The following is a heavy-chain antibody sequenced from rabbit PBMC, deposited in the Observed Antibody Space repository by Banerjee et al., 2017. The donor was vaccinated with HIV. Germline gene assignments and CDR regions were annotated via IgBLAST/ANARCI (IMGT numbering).Heavy chain of an antibody. CDR1: GFDFSSNA. D-gene: IGHD5-1*01. Sequence: QSLEESGGDLVKPGASLTLTCKASGFDFSSNAMHWVRQAPGKGLEWIARIDTSSGSTWYASWAKGRFTISRSTSLNTVDLKMTSLTAADTAIYFCAREDGSATGYAFDPWGPGTLVTVS. V-gene: IGHV1S43*01. CDR2: IDTSSGST. CDR3: AREDGSATGYAFDP. J-gene: IGHJ2*01.